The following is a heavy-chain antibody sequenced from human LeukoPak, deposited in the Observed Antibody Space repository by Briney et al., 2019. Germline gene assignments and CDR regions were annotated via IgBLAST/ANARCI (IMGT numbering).Heavy chain of an antibody. Sequence: GGSLRLSCAASGFTFGTFAMHWVRQAPGKGLEWVAVLSYDGTSKYYADSVMGRFTISRDNSKNTLSLQMNNLRTEDTAVYYCARDRGPGTASGPYFFDYWGQETLVAISS. CDR3: ARDRGPGTASGPYFFDY. V-gene: IGHV3-30*03. J-gene: IGHJ4*02. CDR1: GFTFGTFA. D-gene: IGHD1-1*01. CDR2: LSYDGTSK.